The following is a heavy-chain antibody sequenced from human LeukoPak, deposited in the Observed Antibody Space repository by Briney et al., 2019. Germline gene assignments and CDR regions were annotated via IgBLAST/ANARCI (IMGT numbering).Heavy chain of an antibody. Sequence: PGGSLRLSCAASGFTFSYYSMNWVRQAPGKGLEWVSSIGSSSTYIYYTDSVKGRFTISRGNAKNSLYLQMNSLRAEDTAVYYCAASTKHPAMVDYWGQGTLVTVSS. CDR3: AASTKHPAMVDY. CDR1: GFTFSYYS. D-gene: IGHD5-18*01. CDR2: IGSSSTYI. J-gene: IGHJ4*02. V-gene: IGHV3-21*01.